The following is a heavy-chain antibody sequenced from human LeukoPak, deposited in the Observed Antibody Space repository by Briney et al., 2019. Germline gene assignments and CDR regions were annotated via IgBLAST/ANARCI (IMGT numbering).Heavy chain of an antibody. CDR2: ISGSGGST. V-gene: IGHV3-23*01. D-gene: IGHD3-10*01. J-gene: IGHJ4*02. Sequence: GGSLRLSCAASGFTFSSYAMSWVRQAPGKGLEWVSAISGSGGSTYYADSVKGRLTISRDNSKNTLYLQMNSLRAEDTAVYYCRIYYYGSGSYFEEFFDYWGQGTLVTVSS. CDR1: GFTFSSYA. CDR3: RIYYYGSGSYFEEFFDY.